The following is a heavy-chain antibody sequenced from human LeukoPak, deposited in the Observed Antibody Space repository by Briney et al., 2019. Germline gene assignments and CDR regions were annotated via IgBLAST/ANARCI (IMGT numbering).Heavy chain of an antibody. CDR2: IYTSGST. D-gene: IGHD4-11*01. CDR3: ARDAPTATGDY. CDR1: GGSIISDSYY. Sequence: SETLSLTCTVSGGSIISDSYYWSWIRQPAGKGLEWIGRIYTSGSTNYNPSLKSRVTISVDTSKNQFSLKLSSVTAADTAVYYCARDAPTATGDYWGQGTLVTVSS. J-gene: IGHJ4*02. V-gene: IGHV4-61*02.